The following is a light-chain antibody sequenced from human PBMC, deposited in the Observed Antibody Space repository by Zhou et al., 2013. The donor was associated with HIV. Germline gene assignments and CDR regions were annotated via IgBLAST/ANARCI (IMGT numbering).Light chain of an antibody. CDR3: QVCDGSSDQSHVV. CDR2: DDS. J-gene: IGLJ2*01. CDR1: NIGRKS. Sequence: SYELTQPPSVSVAPGQTARITCGGNNIGRKSVHWYQQKPGQAPVMVVYDDSDRPSGIPERFSGSNSGNTATLTISRVEVGDEADYYCQVCDGSSDQSHVVFGGGTKLTVL. V-gene: IGLV3-21*02.